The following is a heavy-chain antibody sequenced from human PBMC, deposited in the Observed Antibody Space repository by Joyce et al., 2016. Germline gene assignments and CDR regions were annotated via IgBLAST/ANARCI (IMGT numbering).Heavy chain of an antibody. CDR1: GGTFSNYV. V-gene: IGHV1-69*12. CDR2: IIPLSAHP. Sequence: QVQLVQSGAEVKKPGSSLEVSCKVSGGTFSNYVINWIRQGPGQGVEWMGDIIPLSAHPKYAQKFQGRLTITADESTTTVSMKLSSLRSEDTAVYYCARGGTYYDIVTGYSHFDYWGQGALVTVSS. J-gene: IGHJ4*02. CDR3: ARGGTYYDIVTGYSHFDY. D-gene: IGHD3-9*01.